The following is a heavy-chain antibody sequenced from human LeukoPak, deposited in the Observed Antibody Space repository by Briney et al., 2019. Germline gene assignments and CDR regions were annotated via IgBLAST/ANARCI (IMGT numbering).Heavy chain of an antibody. CDR3: ARRTGEGFDY. V-gene: IGHV3-48*03. CDR2: ISSSSSTI. CDR1: GFTFSSYE. Sequence: GGSLRLSCAASGFTFSSYEMNWVRQAPGKGLEWVSYISSSSSTIYYADSVKGRFTISRDNAKNSLYLQMNSLRAEDTAVYYCARRTGEGFDYWGQGTLVTVSS. D-gene: IGHD7-27*01. J-gene: IGHJ4*02.